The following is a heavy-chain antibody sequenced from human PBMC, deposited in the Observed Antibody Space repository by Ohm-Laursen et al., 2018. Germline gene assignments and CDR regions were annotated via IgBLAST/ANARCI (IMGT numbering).Heavy chain of an antibody. CDR2: TSYDERNK. J-gene: IGHJ5*02. Sequence: RSLRLSCTASGFTFSNYGMHWVRQAPGKGLEWVAVTSYDERNKFYGNSVKGRFTISRDNSKNTLYLQMNSLRPEDSGVYYCARDVVVVPAASRWFDPWGQGTLVTVSS. V-gene: IGHV3-30*03. CDR1: GFTFSNYG. CDR3: ARDVVVVPAASRWFDP. D-gene: IGHD2-2*01.